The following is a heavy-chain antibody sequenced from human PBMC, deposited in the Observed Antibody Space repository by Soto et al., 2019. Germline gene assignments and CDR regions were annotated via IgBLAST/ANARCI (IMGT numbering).Heavy chain of an antibody. D-gene: IGHD3-22*01. CDR2: IRSKAYVGTT. V-gene: IGHV3-49*04. CDR1: GFTFDDCS. Sequence: PGGSLRLSCTASGFTFDDCSMSWVRQAPGKGLEWVGCIRSKAYVGTTQYAAAVKGRFTIARDDSKNTLYLQMNSLKTEDTAVYYCTTLGGYYDSSGSLYWGQGNLVTVSS. CDR3: TTLGGYYDSSGSLY. J-gene: IGHJ4*02.